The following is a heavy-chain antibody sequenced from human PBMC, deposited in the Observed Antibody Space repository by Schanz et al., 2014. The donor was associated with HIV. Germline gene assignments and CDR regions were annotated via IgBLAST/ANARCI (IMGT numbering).Heavy chain of an antibody. Sequence: QVQLEQSGGEVRKPGASVKVSCKASDYSLTTSGFTWVRQAAGQGLEWMGWINSYGYVNYAQKFQDRLTMTTDTSTSTTYMELTSLRSDDTAVYFCARDNEGPRTSDFFYYYALDVWGQGTTVTVSS. CDR1: DYSLTTSG. J-gene: IGHJ6*02. D-gene: IGHD1-7*01. CDR2: INSYGYV. CDR3: ARDNEGPRTSDFFYYYALDV. V-gene: IGHV1-18*01.